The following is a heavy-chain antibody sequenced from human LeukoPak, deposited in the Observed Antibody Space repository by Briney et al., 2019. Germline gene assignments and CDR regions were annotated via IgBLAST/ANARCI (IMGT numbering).Heavy chain of an antibody. CDR3: AKGLDCSSTSCDRDY. CDR1: GFTFSSYA. CDR2: ISGSGGST. V-gene: IGHV3-23*01. D-gene: IGHD2-2*02. J-gene: IGHJ4*02. Sequence: GASLRLSCAASGFTFSSYAMSWVRQAPGKGLEWVSAISGSGGSTYYADSVKGRFTISRDNSKNTLYLQMNSLRAEDTAVYYCAKGLDCSSTSCDRDYWGQGTLVTVSS.